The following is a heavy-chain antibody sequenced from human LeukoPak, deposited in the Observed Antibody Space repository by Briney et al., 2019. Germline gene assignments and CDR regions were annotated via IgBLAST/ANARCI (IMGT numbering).Heavy chain of an antibody. Sequence: GGSLRLSCAASGFMFSSYAMSWVRQAPGKGLEWVSAIRGSGGGTYYGASVKGRLTISRDNSKNTLYLQMNSLRAEDTAVYYCARDPNGDYVGTFDMWGQGTMVTVSS. V-gene: IGHV3-23*01. D-gene: IGHD4-23*01. J-gene: IGHJ3*02. CDR2: IRGSGGGT. CDR3: ARDPNGDYVGTFDM. CDR1: GFMFSSYA.